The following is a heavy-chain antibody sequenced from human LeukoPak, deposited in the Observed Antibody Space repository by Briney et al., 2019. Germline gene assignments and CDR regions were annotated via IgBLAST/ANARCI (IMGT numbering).Heavy chain of an antibody. CDR3: ARDSYYDSSGYYAGYDY. Sequence: PGGSLRLSCAASGFTFSSYWMSWVRQAPGKGLEWVANIRHDGSEKYYVDSVKGRFTISRDNAKDSLYLQMNSLRVEDTAVYYCARDSYYDSSGYYAGYDYWGQGTLSPSPQ. CDR1: GFTFSSYW. J-gene: IGHJ4*02. D-gene: IGHD3-22*01. V-gene: IGHV3-7*03. CDR2: IRHDGSEK.